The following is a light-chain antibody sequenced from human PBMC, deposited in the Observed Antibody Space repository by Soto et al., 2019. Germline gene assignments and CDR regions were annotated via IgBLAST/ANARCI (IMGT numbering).Light chain of an antibody. J-gene: IGKJ5*01. CDR1: QSVSSF. V-gene: IGKV3-11*01. CDR3: QQRSNWPPAIT. Sequence: EIVLTQSPATLSLSPGERATHSSRAIQSVSSFLAWYQQKPGQAPRLLIYDASNRATGTPARFSGSGSGTDFTLTISSLEPEDFAVYYCQQRSNWPPAITFGQGTRLEIK. CDR2: DAS.